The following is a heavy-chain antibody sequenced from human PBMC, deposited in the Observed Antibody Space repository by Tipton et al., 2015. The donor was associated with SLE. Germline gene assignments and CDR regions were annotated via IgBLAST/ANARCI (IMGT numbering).Heavy chain of an antibody. J-gene: IGHJ6*02. V-gene: IGHV4-31*03. Sequence: TLSLTCTVSGGSINSGGLYWTWIRQHPGKGLEWIGYIFYSGSTSYNPSLESRLSVSVDTSENLFSLKLSSVTVADTAVYYCALFPDGLWRHYQYGMDVWGQGTTVTVSS. CDR2: IFYSGST. D-gene: IGHD2-21*01. CDR3: ALFPDGLWRHYQYGMDV. CDR1: GGSINSGGLY.